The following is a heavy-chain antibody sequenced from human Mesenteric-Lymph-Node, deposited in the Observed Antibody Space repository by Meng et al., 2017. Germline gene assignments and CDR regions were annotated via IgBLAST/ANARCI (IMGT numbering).Heavy chain of an antibody. CDR1: GFTFSNYR. CDR2: MKPDGGEK. Sequence: LTCAASGFTFSNYRMSWVRQAPGKGLEWVANMKPDGGEKYYVDSVRGRFTISRDNAKNLLYLQMNSLRVEDTAVYYCAREPSSWYRAHYSDYWGQGTRVTVSS. D-gene: IGHD6-13*01. CDR3: AREPSSWYRAHYSDY. J-gene: IGHJ4*01. V-gene: IGHV3-7*01.